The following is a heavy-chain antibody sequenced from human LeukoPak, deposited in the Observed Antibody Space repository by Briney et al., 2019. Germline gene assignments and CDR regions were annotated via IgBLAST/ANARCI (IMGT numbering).Heavy chain of an antibody. CDR2: IHASGRT. CDR3: ARDFGILVRAFDI. Sequence: SETLSLTCTVSGGSTASGSYYWSWFRQPAGKGLEWIGHIHASGRTNYNPSLKSRVTISVDTSNNQFSLKLSSVTAADTAVYYCARDFGILVRAFDIWGQGTMVTVSS. CDR1: GGSTASGSYY. D-gene: IGHD2-21*01. J-gene: IGHJ3*02. V-gene: IGHV4-61*09.